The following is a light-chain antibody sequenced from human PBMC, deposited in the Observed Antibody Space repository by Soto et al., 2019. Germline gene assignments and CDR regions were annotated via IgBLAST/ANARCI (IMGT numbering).Light chain of an antibody. CDR3: QQYVSSPQT. J-gene: IGKJ1*01. CDR2: GAS. Sequence: EIVLTQSPGTLSLSPGERATLSCRASQSVSSSFLAWYQQKPGQAPRFLIYGASSRATGIPDRFSGSGSGTDFTLTISRLEPEDFAVYYCQQYVSSPQTFGQGTKVEIK. V-gene: IGKV3-20*01. CDR1: QSVSSSF.